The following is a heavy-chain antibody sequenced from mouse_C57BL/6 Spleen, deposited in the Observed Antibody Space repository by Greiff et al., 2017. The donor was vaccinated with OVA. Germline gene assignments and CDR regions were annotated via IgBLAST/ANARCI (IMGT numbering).Heavy chain of an antibody. Sequence: VHVKQSGPELVKPGASVKISCKASGYSFTGYYMHWVKQSHGNILDWIGYIYPYNGVSSYNQKFKGKATLTVDKSSSTAYMELRSLTSEDSAVYYCARFITPYYYAMDYWGQGTSVTVSS. CDR2: IYPYNGVS. D-gene: IGHD1-1*01. CDR1: GYSFTGYY. V-gene: IGHV1-31*01. CDR3: ARFITPYYYAMDY. J-gene: IGHJ4*01.